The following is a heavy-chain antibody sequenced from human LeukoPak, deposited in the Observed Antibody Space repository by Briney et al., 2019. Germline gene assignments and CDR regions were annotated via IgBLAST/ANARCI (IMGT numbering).Heavy chain of an antibody. Sequence: PGGSLRLSRAASGFTFSNYELNWVRQAPGKGLEWVSYISHSGRTIYYADSVKGRFTISRDNAKNSLCLQMNSLRAEDTAVYYCARGVGSSWPGWFDPWGQGTLVTVSS. V-gene: IGHV3-48*03. D-gene: IGHD6-13*01. CDR2: ISHSGRTI. CDR1: GFTFSNYE. J-gene: IGHJ5*02. CDR3: ARGVGSSWPGWFDP.